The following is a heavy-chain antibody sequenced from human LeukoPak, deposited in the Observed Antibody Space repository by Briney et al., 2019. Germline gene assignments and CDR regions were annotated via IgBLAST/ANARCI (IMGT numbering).Heavy chain of an antibody. CDR2: TYYRSKWHN. CDR3: ARSRGAIVDY. CDR1: GDSFSSNSAD. J-gene: IGHJ4*02. Sequence: PSQTLSLTCAISGDSFSSNSADWNWIRQSPSRGLEWLGRTYYRSKWHNDYAESVKSRITINPDTSKNQFSLQLNSVTPEDTAVYYCARSRGAIVDYWGQGTLVTVSS. V-gene: IGHV6-1*01.